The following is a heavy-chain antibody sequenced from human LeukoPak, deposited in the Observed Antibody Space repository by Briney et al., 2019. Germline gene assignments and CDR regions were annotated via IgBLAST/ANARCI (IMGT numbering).Heavy chain of an antibody. J-gene: IGHJ1*01. Sequence: AESLRLSCAASGFTFSSYAMSWVRQAPGKGLEWVSAISGSGGSTYYADSVKGRFTISRDNSKNTLYLQMNSLRAEDTAVYYCAKDPPVDSSSWYSLTYFQHWGQGTLVTVSS. V-gene: IGHV3-23*01. D-gene: IGHD6-13*01. CDR3: AKDPPVDSSSWYSLTYFQH. CDR2: ISGSGGST. CDR1: GFTFSSYA.